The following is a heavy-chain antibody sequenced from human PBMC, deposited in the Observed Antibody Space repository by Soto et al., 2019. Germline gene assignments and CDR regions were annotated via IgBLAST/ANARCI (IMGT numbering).Heavy chain of an antibody. CDR1: GGSISSYY. CDR2: IYYSGST. V-gene: IGHV4-59*01. CDR3: ARDNAAKFDY. Sequence: PSETLSLTCTVSGGSISSYYWSWIRQPPGKGLEWIGYIYYSGSTNYNPSLKSRVTISVDTSKNQFSLKLSSVTAADTAVYYCARDNAAKFDYWGQGTLVTVSS. J-gene: IGHJ4*02. D-gene: IGHD6-13*01.